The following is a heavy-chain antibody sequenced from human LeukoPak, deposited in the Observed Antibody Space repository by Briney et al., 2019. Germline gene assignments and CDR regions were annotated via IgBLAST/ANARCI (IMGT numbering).Heavy chain of an antibody. CDR1: GDSISSYY. CDR3: ARESGSYYFDY. CDR2: IYYSGST. D-gene: IGHD1-26*01. V-gene: IGHV4-59*01. Sequence: SETLSLTCTVSGDSISSYYWSWLRQPPGKGLEWIGYIYYSGSTNYNPSLKSRVTISVDPSKNQFSLKLSCVTAADTAVYYCARESGSYYFDYWGQGTLVTVSS. J-gene: IGHJ4*02.